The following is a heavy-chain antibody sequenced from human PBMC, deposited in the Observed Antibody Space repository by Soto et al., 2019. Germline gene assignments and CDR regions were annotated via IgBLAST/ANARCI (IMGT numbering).Heavy chain of an antibody. Sequence: EVQLLESGGGLVQPGGSLRLACTASGFSFSSYAMVWVRQAPGKGLEWVSVISARGGSLYFADSVKGRFTISRDNSKNVLSLEMNNLRAEATAKYFCAKGSIEYSASVDHWGQRTLVLVSS. CDR1: GFSFSSYA. J-gene: IGHJ4*02. D-gene: IGHD5-12*01. V-gene: IGHV3-23*01. CDR3: AKGSIEYSASVDH. CDR2: ISARGGSL.